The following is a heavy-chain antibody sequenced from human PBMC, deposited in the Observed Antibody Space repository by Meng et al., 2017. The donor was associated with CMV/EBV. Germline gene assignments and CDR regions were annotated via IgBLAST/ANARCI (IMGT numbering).Heavy chain of an antibody. CDR2: INSDGNST. Sequence: GESLKISCAASGFTFSTYWMHWVRQAPGKGLVWVSRINSDGNSTSYADSVKGRFTISRDNAKKTLYLQMNSLRAEDTAVYYCARLHYCGSTTCPTGWGQGTLVTVSS. CDR1: GFTFSTYW. J-gene: IGHJ4*02. CDR3: ARLHYCGSTTCPTG. D-gene: IGHD2-2*01. V-gene: IGHV3-74*01.